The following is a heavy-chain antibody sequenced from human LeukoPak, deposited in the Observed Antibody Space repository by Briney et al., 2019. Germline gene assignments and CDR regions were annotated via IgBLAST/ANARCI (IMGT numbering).Heavy chain of an antibody. J-gene: IGHJ3*02. V-gene: IGHV3-30*18. D-gene: IGHD1-1*01. CDR3: AKAGWNDAEYAFDI. CDR1: GFTFSSYG. Sequence: GGSLRLSCAASGFTFSSYGMHRVRQAPGKGLEWVAVISYDGSNKYYADSVKGRFTISRDNSKNTLYLQMNSLRAEDTAVYYRAKAGWNDAEYAFDIWGQGTMVTVSS. CDR2: ISYDGSNK.